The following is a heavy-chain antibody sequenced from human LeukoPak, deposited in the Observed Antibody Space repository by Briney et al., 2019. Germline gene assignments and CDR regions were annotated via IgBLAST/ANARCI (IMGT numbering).Heavy chain of an antibody. CDR2: INHRGST. CDR3: ARVKAVAGTLPHLLDY. Sequence: SETLSLTCAVYGGSFSGYYWSWIRQPPGKGLEWIGEINHRGSTSYNPSLKSRLTISKDKFKNQFSLKLTSVTVADTAVYFCARVKAVAGTLPHLLDYWGQGTLVTVS. D-gene: IGHD6-19*01. J-gene: IGHJ4*01. CDR1: GGSFSGYY. V-gene: IGHV4-34*01.